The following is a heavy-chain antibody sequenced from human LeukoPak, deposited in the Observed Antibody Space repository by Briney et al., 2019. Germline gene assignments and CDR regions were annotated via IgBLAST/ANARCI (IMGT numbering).Heavy chain of an antibody. CDR3: ALAPNSNWFDF. D-gene: IGHD2-8*01. J-gene: IGHJ5*01. CDR1: GDSISSFY. CDR2: IDFSGSS. V-gene: IGHV4-59*08. Sequence: SETLSLTCSVSGDSISSFYWNWIRQPPGKRLEWIGNIDFSGSSNYNPSLESRVTISIDTSRKQFFLKLDSVTAADTAVYYCALAPNSNWFDFWGQGTLVTVSS.